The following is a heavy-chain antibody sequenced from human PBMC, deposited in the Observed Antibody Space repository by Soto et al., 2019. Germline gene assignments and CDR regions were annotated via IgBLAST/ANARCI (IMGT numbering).Heavy chain of an antibody. D-gene: IGHD5-12*01. V-gene: IGHV3-30-3*01. J-gene: IGHJ3*02. CDR3: VRDGYSGRSDGFDI. CDR2: ISYDGNNQ. Sequence: QVQLVESGGGVVQPGRSLRLSCAATGFTFSAYSMHWVRQPPGEGLEWVAVISYDGNNQRRTDAVKGRFTVSRDNSKGTLYLQLASLNSGDTAVYYCVRDGYSGRSDGFDIWGQGTTVTVSS. CDR1: GFTFSAYS.